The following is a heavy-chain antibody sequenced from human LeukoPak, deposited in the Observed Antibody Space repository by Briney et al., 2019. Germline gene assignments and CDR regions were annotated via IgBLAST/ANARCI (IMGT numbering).Heavy chain of an antibody. CDR3: ARSLEYSYGQFDY. CDR1: GVSISSGDYY. Sequence: SETLSLTCTVSGVSISSGDYYWSWIRQPPGKGLEWIGYIYYSGSTYYNPSLKSRVTISVDTSKNQFSLKLSSVTAADTAVYYCARSLEYSYGQFDYWGQGTLVTVSS. J-gene: IGHJ4*02. V-gene: IGHV4-30-4*01. CDR2: IYYSGST. D-gene: IGHD5-18*01.